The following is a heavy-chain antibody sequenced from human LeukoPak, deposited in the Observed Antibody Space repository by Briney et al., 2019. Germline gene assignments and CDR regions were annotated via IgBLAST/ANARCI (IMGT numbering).Heavy chain of an antibody. D-gene: IGHD3-3*01. CDR1: GFTFRNYW. CDR2: IKQDGSEK. CDR3: ARGRGLTIFGVVSWFDP. V-gene: IGHV3-7*01. J-gene: IGHJ5*02. Sequence: PGGSLRLSCAASGFTFRNYWMSWVRQAPGKGLEWVANIKQDGSEKYYVDSVKGRFIISRDNAKNSLYLQMNSLRAEDTAVYYCARGRGLTIFGVVSWFDPWGQGTLVTVSS.